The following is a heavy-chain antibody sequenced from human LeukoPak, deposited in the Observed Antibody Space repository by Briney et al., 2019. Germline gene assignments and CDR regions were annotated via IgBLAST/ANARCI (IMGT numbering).Heavy chain of an antibody. CDR1: GFTFSSYA. CDR2: ISGSGGST. Sequence: QPGGSLRLSCAASGFTFSSYAMSWVRQAPGKGLEWVSAISGSGGSTYYADSVKGRFTISRDNSKNTLYLQMNSLRAEDTAVYYCANTEAYMVRGVISHWGQGTLVTVSS. J-gene: IGHJ4*02. V-gene: IGHV3-23*01. D-gene: IGHD3-10*01. CDR3: ANTEAYMVRGVISH.